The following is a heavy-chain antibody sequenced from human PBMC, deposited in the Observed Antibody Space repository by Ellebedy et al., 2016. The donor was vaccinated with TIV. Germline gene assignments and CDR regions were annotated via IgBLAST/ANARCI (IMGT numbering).Heavy chain of an antibody. CDR3: ARAHSSGYYPGPRHQHYYYGMDV. Sequence: SVKVSXKASGGTFSSYAISWVRQAPGQGLEWMGGIIPIFATANYAQKFQGRVTMTADESTSTAYMELSSLRSEDTAVYYCARAHSSGYYPGPRHQHYYYGMDVWGQGTTVTVSS. D-gene: IGHD3-22*01. CDR2: IIPIFATA. V-gene: IGHV1-69*13. CDR1: GGTFSSYA. J-gene: IGHJ6*02.